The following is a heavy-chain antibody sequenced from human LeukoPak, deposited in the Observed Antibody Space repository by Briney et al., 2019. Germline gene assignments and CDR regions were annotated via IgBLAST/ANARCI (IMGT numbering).Heavy chain of an antibody. Sequence: GESLRLSCAASGFTFSNYNMNWVRQAPGKGLEWVSSISSSSIDIYYADSVKGRFTISRDNAKNSLYLQMNSLRVEDTAVYYCARPGECTSTSCYYYYYYGMDVWGQGTTVTVSS. J-gene: IGHJ6*02. CDR1: GFTFSNYN. CDR3: ARPGECTSTSCYYYYYYGMDV. D-gene: IGHD2-2*01. V-gene: IGHV3-21*01. CDR2: ISSSSIDI.